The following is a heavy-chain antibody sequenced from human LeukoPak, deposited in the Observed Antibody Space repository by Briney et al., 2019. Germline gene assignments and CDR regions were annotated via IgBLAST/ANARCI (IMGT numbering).Heavy chain of an antibody. CDR1: GYTFTSYA. Sequence: GASVKVSCKASGYTFTSYAMHWVRQAPGQRLEWMGWINVGNGNTKYSQKFQGRVTITRDTSASTAYMELSSLRSEDTAVYYCARVPHIVVVTGYPDWGQGTLVTVSS. D-gene: IGHD2-21*02. V-gene: IGHV1-3*01. J-gene: IGHJ4*02. CDR2: INVGNGNT. CDR3: ARVPHIVVVTGYPD.